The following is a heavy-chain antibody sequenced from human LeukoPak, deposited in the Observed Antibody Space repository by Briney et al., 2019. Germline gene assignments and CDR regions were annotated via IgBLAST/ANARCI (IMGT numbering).Heavy chain of an antibody. Sequence: GGSLRLSCAASGFTFGSYGMHWVRQAPGKGLEWVAVISYDESDRYYADSVKGRFTISRDNSKNKRYLQMNSLRAGDTALYYCSKDPGTWSPIYSLGYWGQGTLVTVSS. D-gene: IGHD1-7*01. CDR2: ISYDESDR. J-gene: IGHJ4*02. CDR3: SKDPGTWSPIYSLGY. V-gene: IGHV3-30*18. CDR1: GFTFGSYG.